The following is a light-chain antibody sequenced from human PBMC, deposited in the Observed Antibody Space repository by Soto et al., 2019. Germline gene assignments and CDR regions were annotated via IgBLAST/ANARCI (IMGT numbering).Light chain of an antibody. CDR2: GAS. V-gene: IGKV3-15*01. CDR1: QSVSSN. Sequence: IVMTQSPATLSVSPGERATLSCRASQSVSSNLAWYQQKSGQAPRLLIYGASTRATGMPARFSGSGSGTEFTLTISSLQPEDFAVYYCQQYKDWPRTFGQGTKVYIK. J-gene: IGKJ1*01. CDR3: QQYKDWPRT.